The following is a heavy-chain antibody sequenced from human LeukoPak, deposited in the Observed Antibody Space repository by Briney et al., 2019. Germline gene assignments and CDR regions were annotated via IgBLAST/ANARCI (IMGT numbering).Heavy chain of an antibody. V-gene: IGHV3-74*01. Sequence: AGGSLRLSCAASRFTFSRYWMHWVRQAPGKGLVWVSRIYSDGISTSYADSVKGRFTISRDNAKNTLYLQMNSLRAEDTAVYYCARDGNYYDSSGPADYWGQGTLVTVSS. CDR3: ARDGNYYDSSGPADY. CDR1: RFTFSRYW. D-gene: IGHD3-22*01. CDR2: IYSDGIST. J-gene: IGHJ4*02.